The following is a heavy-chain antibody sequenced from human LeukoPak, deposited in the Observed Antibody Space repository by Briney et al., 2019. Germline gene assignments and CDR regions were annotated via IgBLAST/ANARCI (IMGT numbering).Heavy chain of an antibody. CDR1: GGSFSGYY. D-gene: IGHD6-19*01. CDR2: INHSGST. CDR3: ARALWLGPFDY. Sequence: SETLSLTCAVYGGSFSGYYWSWICQPPGKGLEWIGEINHSGSTNYNPSLKSRVTISVDTSKNQFSLKLSSVTAADTAVYYCARALWLGPFDYWGQGTLVTVSS. J-gene: IGHJ4*02. V-gene: IGHV4-34*01.